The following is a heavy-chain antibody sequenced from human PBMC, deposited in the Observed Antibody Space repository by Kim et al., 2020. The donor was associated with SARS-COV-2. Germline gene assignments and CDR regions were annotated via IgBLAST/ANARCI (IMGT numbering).Heavy chain of an antibody. J-gene: IGHJ4*02. CDR1: GFTFSSYA. Sequence: GGSLRLSCAASGFTFSSYAMHWVRQAPGKGLEWVAVISYDGSNKYYADSVKGRFTISRDNSKNTLYLQMNSLRAEDTAVYYCAREGGINPTIAAADWGQGTLVTVSS. CDR3: AREGGINPTIAAAD. D-gene: IGHD6-13*01. CDR2: ISYDGSNK. V-gene: IGHV3-30*04.